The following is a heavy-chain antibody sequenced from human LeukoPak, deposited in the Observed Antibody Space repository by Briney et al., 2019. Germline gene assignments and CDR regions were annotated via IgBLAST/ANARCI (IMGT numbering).Heavy chain of an antibody. CDR2: ISAYNGNT. J-gene: IGHJ5*02. CDR1: GYTFTSYG. V-gene: IGHV1-18*01. D-gene: IGHD1-26*01. CDR3: ARTSRSYPHPYNWFDP. Sequence: ASVKVSCKASGYTFTSYGISWVRQAPGQGLEWMGWISAYNGNTNYAQKLQGRVTMTTDTSTSTAYMELRSLRSDDTAVYYCARTSRSYPHPYNWFDPWGQGTLVTVSS.